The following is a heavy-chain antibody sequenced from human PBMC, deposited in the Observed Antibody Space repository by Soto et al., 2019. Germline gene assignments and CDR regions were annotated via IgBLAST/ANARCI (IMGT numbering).Heavy chain of an antibody. J-gene: IGHJ3*01. CDR3: GKDPNGDYFCAFDF. V-gene: IGHV3-23*01. CDR2: ITGSGDYT. CDR1: GFTFSSYA. Sequence: EVQMLESGGGLVQPGGSLRLSCAASGFTFSSYALTWVRQAPGKGLEWVSSITGSGDYTRYTDSVKGRFNITRDNAKHTLFLKMQSLRAADTAIYYCGKDPNGDYFCAFDFWGQGTMVTVSS. D-gene: IGHD4-17*01.